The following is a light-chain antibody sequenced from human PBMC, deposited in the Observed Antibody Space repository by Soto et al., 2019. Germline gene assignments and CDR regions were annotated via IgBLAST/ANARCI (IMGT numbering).Light chain of an antibody. CDR2: GAS. J-gene: IGKJ1*01. CDR3: QQYRDSLGT. V-gene: IGKV3-20*01. Sequence: EIVLTQSPGTLSLSPGERATLSCRASQSVISTYLAWYQQKPGQAPRLLIYGASSRATGIPDRFSGSGSGEDFTLTISRLEAEDLAVYYCQQYRDSLGTFGQGTKVEIK. CDR1: QSVISTY.